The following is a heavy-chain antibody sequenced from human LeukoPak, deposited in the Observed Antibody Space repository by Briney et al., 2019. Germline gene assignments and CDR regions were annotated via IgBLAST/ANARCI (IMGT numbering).Heavy chain of an antibody. D-gene: IGHD1-26*01. CDR1: GFTLSSYA. Sequence: PGGSLRLSCAASGFTLSSYAMSWARQAPGKGLEWVSLISGNAGSTYYADSVKGRFTISRDITKNTLYLQMNSLRAEDTAVYYCARDSLPFVELLALDPWGQGTLVTVSS. J-gene: IGHJ5*02. CDR2: ISGNAGST. CDR3: ARDSLPFVELLALDP. V-gene: IGHV3-23*01.